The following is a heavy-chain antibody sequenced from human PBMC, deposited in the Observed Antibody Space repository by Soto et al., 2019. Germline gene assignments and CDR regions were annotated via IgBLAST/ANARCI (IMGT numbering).Heavy chain of an antibody. D-gene: IGHD3-3*02. V-gene: IGHV3-23*01. CDR3: VKDAPQPFSD. Sequence: EVHLLESAGGLVQPGGSLRISCAASGFVFSDYAMSWVRQAPGKGLEWLSAISGDAHDTYYAASVKGRFTISRDNSKNTLYLQMDSLRVEDTARYNCVKDAPQPFSDWGRASLVSFSS. J-gene: IGHJ4*02. CDR1: GFVFSDYA. CDR2: ISGDAHDT.